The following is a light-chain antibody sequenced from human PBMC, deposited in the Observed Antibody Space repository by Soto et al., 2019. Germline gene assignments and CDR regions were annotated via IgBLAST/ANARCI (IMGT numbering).Light chain of an antibody. CDR2: DAS. V-gene: IGKV3-11*01. Sequence: EIVLTQSPATLSLSPEERATLSCRASQSVSSYLAWYQQKPGQAPRLLIYDASNRATGIPARFSGSGSGTDFTLTISSLEPEDFAVYYCQLRSNWPPYTFGQGTKLEIK. J-gene: IGKJ2*01. CDR1: QSVSSY. CDR3: QLRSNWPPYT.